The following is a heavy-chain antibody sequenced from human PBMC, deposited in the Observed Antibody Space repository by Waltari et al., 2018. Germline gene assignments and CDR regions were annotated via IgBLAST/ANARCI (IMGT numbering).Heavy chain of an antibody. CDR2: IWYDGSKK. J-gene: IGHJ4*02. V-gene: IGHV3-33*01. Sequence: QVQLVESGGGVVQPGRSLRLSCAASGFTFSSYGMHWVRQAPGKGLEWVAVIWYDGSKKYYAESVKGRFTISRDNSKNTLYLQMNSLRAEDTAVYYCAIGSYLDYWGQGTLVTVSS. CDR3: AIGSYLDY. CDR1: GFTFSSYG.